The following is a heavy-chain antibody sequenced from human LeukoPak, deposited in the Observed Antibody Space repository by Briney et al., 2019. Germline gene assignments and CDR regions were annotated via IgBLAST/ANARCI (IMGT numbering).Heavy chain of an antibody. Sequence: PGGSLRLSCAASGFTFSSYSMNWVRQAPGKGLEWVSSISSSSSYIYYADSVKGRFTISRDNAKNSLYLQMNSLRAEDTAVYYCASRDHSNLDYWGQGTLVTVSS. CDR2: ISSSSSYI. J-gene: IGHJ4*02. CDR3: ASRDHSNLDY. CDR1: GFTFSSYS. V-gene: IGHV3-21*01. D-gene: IGHD4-11*01.